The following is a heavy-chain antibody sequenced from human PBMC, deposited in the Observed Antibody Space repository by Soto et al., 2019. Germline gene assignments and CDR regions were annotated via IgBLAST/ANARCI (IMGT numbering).Heavy chain of an antibody. J-gene: IGHJ4*02. V-gene: IGHV4-39*01. CDR3: ATSIYRRITVTTYPDY. D-gene: IGHD4-17*01. Sequence: SETLSLTCTVSGGSISSSSYYWGWIRQPPGKGLEWIGGIYYSGSTYYNPSLKSRVTISVDTSKNQFSLKLSSVTAADTAVYYCATSIYRRITVTTYPDYWGQGTLVTVSS. CDR1: GGSISSSSYY. CDR2: IYYSGST.